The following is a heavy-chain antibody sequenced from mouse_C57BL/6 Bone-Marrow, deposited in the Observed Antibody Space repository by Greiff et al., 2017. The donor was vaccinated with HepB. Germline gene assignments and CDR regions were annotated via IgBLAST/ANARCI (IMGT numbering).Heavy chain of an antibody. Sequence: VQLVESGAELVRPGASVKLSCKASGYTFTDYYINWVKQRPGQGLEWIARIYPGSGNTYYNEKFKGKATLTAEKSSSTAYMQLSSLTSEDSAVYFCARVEYGNYYAMDYWGQGTSVTVSS. V-gene: IGHV1-76*01. J-gene: IGHJ4*01. CDR3: ARVEYGNYYAMDY. CDR1: GYTFTDYY. CDR2: IYPGSGNT. D-gene: IGHD2-1*01.